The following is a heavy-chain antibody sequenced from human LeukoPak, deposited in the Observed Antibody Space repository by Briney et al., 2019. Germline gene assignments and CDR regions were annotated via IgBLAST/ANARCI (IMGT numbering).Heavy chain of an antibody. CDR2: IYSGGST. CDR3: ARVPQHGYSDY. CDR1: GFTVSSNY. V-gene: IGHV3-53*01. D-gene: IGHD5-12*01. J-gene: IGHJ4*02. Sequence: GGSLRLSCAAAGFTVSSNYMSWVRQAPGKGLEWVPVIYSGGSTYYADSVKGRFTISRDNSKNTLYLQMNSLRAEDTAVYYCARVPQHGYSDYWGQGTLVTVSS.